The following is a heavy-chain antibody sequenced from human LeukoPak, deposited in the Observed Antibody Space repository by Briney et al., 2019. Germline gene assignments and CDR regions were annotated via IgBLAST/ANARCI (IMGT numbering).Heavy chain of an antibody. D-gene: IGHD5-12*01. CDR1: GFTFSSYD. Sequence: GSLRLSCAASGFTFSSYDMHWVRQATGKGLEWVSTIGAGGDPYYPGSVKGRFTISRENAKNSLYLQMNSLRAGDTAMYYCARGTVATIGWYFDLWGRGTLVTVSS. J-gene: IGHJ2*01. V-gene: IGHV3-13*05. CDR3: ARGTVATIGWYFDL. CDR2: IGAGGDP.